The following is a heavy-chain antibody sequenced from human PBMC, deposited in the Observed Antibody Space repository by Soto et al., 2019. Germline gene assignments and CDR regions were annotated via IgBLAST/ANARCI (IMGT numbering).Heavy chain of an antibody. V-gene: IGHV4-59*01. CDR3: ARRWGGTFDY. D-gene: IGHD2-21*01. J-gene: IGHJ4*02. Sequence: PSGTLSITCTVSGGSIRSYYWSWIRQPPGKGLEWIGYIYYSGSTNYNPSLKSRVTISVDTSKNQFSLKLSSVTAADTAVYYCARRWGGTFDYWGQGTLVTVSS. CDR2: IYYSGST. CDR1: GGSIRSYY.